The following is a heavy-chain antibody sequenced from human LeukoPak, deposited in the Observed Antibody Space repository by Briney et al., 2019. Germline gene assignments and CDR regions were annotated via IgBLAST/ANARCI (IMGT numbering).Heavy chain of an antibody. CDR3: ARFSAQGLTYYDFWSGYYYFDY. V-gene: IGHV4-38-2*01. D-gene: IGHD3-3*01. J-gene: IGHJ4*02. Sequence: TSETLSLTCAVSGYSISSGYYWGWIRQPPGKGLEWIGSIYHSGSTYYNPSLKSRVTISVDTSKNQFSLKLSSVTAADTAVYYCARFSAQGLTYYDFWSGYYYFDYWGQGTLVTVSS. CDR1: GYSISSGYY. CDR2: IYHSGST.